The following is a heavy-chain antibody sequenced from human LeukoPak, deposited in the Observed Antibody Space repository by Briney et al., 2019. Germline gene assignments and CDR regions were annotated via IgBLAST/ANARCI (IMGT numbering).Heavy chain of an antibody. CDR1: GYTFTSYG. CDR3: QKTAYEILTGYYGSDY. J-gene: IGHJ4*02. Sequence: ASVKVSCKASGYTFTSYGLSWVRQAPGQGLEWVGWLSAYNGNTNYAQKLQGRDTMTTDTSTSTAYMELRSLRSDDTVFFFKQKTAYEILTGYYGSDYWGQGTLVTVSS. V-gene: IGHV1-18*01. D-gene: IGHD3-9*01. CDR2: LSAYNGNT.